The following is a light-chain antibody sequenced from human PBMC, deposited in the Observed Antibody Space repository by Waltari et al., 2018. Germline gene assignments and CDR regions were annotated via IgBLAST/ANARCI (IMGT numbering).Light chain of an antibody. CDR3: QQSYTTPRT. V-gene: IGKV1-39*01. J-gene: IGKJ1*01. Sequence: DIQMTQSPSSLSASIGDRVTITCRASQSIISYLNWYQQKPGKAPKVLIYDASSLPSGVPSRFSGSGSGTHFTLTISSLQPEDFATYYCQQSYTTPRTFGQGTRVEIK. CDR2: DAS. CDR1: QSIISY.